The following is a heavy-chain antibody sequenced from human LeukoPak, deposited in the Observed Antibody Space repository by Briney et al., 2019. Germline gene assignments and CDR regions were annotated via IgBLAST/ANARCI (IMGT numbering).Heavy chain of an antibody. CDR2: IYYSGST. CDR1: GGSISSGGYY. CDR3: AREFCSGGSCPFSP. V-gene: IGHV4-31*03. D-gene: IGHD2-15*01. J-gene: IGHJ5*02. Sequence: PSETLSLTCTVSGGSISSGGYYWSWIRQHPGKGLEWIGYIYYSGSTYYNPSLKSRVTISVDTSKNQFSLKLSSVTAADTAVYYCAREFCSGGSCPFSPWGQGTLVTVSS.